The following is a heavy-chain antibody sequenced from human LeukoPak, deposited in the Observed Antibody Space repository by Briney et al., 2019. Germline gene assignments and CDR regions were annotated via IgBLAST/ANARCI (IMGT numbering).Heavy chain of an antibody. CDR3: ARSIRYSSGGSCYSGNYYYYGMDV. CDR1: GGSFSGYY. Sequence: SETLSLTCAVYGGSFSGYYWSWIRQPPGKGLEWIGEINHSGSTNYNPSLKSRVTISVDTSKNQFSLKLSSVTAADTAVYYCARSIRYSSGGSCYSGNYYYYGMDVWGQGTTVTVSS. CDR2: INHSGST. J-gene: IGHJ6*02. D-gene: IGHD2-15*01. V-gene: IGHV4-34*01.